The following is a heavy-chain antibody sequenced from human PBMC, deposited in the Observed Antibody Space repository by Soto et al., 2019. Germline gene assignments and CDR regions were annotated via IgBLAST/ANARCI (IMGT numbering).Heavy chain of an antibody. CDR3: ARRDYDFWSGYYTGIGAFDI. CDR2: INHSGST. Sequence: SETLSLTCAVYGGSFSGYYWSWIRQPPGKGLEWIGEINHSGSTNYNPSLKSRVTISVDTSKNQFSLKLSSVTAADTAVYYCARRDYDFWSGYYTGIGAFDIWGQGXMVTV. D-gene: IGHD3-3*01. V-gene: IGHV4-34*01. CDR1: GGSFSGYY. J-gene: IGHJ3*02.